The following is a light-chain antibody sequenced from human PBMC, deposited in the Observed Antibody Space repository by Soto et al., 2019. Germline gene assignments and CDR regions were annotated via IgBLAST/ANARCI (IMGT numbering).Light chain of an antibody. CDR1: SGDVGGYNY. V-gene: IGLV2-14*03. Sequence: QSALTQPASVSGSPGQSVTISCTGTSGDVGGYNYVSWYQQHPGTAPKLIIYDVNDRPSGISSRFSGSKSGSMASLTISGLQADDDAYYYCASKASSTVVIFGAGTKLTVL. J-gene: IGLJ2*01. CDR2: DVN. CDR3: ASKASSTVVI.